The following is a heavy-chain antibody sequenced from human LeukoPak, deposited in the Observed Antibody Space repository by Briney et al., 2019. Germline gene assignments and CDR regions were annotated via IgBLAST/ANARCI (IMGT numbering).Heavy chain of an antibody. Sequence: PGGPLRLSYAACGFTFSLYSMTGVRQSPGKRPEGASGISGGGSATYFSHSVKGRFAISRDNSKNALYLRMNSLRAEDTAVYYCARVLGQWLVDYHFDHWGQGTLVAVSS. CDR2: ISGGGSAT. V-gene: IGHV3-23*01. J-gene: IGHJ4*02. CDR1: GFTFSLYS. CDR3: ARVLGQWLVDYHFDH. D-gene: IGHD6-19*01.